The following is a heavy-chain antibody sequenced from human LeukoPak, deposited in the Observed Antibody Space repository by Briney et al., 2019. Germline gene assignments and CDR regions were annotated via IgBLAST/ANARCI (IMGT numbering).Heavy chain of an antibody. V-gene: IGHV1-24*01. D-gene: IGHD3-22*01. CDR1: GYTLTELS. Sequence: ASVKVSCKVSGYTLTELSMHWVRQAPGKGLEWMGGFDPEDGETIYAQKFQGRVTMTEDTSTDTAYMELSSLRSEDTAVYYCATDFLWYYYDSSGYYVDYWGQGTLVTVSS. J-gene: IGHJ4*02. CDR2: FDPEDGET. CDR3: ATDFLWYYYDSSGYYVDY.